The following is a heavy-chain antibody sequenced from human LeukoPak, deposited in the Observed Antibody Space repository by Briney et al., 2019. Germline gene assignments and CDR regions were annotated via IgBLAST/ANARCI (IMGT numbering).Heavy chain of an antibody. J-gene: IGHJ5*02. CDR1: GYTFTSYG. CDR3: ARVSADIVVVVAATPFWFDP. D-gene: IGHD2-15*01. CDR2: ISAYNGNT. V-gene: IGHV1-18*01. Sequence: ASVKVSCKASGYTFTSYGISWVRQAPGQGLEWMRWISAYNGNTNYAQKLQGRVTMTTDTSTSTAYMELRSLRSDDTAVYYCARVSADIVVVVAATPFWFDPWGQGTLVTVSS.